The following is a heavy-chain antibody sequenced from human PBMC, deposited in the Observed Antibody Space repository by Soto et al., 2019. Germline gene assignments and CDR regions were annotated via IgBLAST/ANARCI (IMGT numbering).Heavy chain of an antibody. CDR3: ARYYDYGDYGLDY. D-gene: IGHD4-17*01. CDR1: GGSVSSGSYY. J-gene: IGHJ4*02. CDR2: IYYSGST. V-gene: IGHV4-61*01. Sequence: SETLSLTCTVSGGSVSSGSYYWSWIRQPPGKGLEWIGYIYYSGSTNYNPSLKSRVTISVDTSKNQFSLKLSSVTAADTAVYYCARYYDYGDYGLDYWGQGTLVTVSS.